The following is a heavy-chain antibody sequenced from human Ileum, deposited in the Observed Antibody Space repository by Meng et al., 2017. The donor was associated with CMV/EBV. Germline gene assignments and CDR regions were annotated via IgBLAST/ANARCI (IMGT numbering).Heavy chain of an antibody. CDR3: AREYSPSDY. CDR2: VSYSGYT. V-gene: IGHV4-59*01. CDR1: GGSLSGYY. Sequence: SETLSLTCTVSGGSLSGYYWHWIRQPPGRGLEWIGYVSYSGYTSYNPSLKSRVTISGDTSKNQFFLQLTSVTAADTAVYYCAREYSPSDYWGQGKLVTVSS. D-gene: IGHD5-18*01. J-gene: IGHJ4*02.